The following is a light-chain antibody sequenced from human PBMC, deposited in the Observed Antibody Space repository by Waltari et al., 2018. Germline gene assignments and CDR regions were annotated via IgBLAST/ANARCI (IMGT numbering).Light chain of an antibody. Sequence: SYELTQPPSVSVSPGQTARITCSGDAFPRQFAYWYQQNPGQAPVMVIYQDTERPSGIPERFSGSSSGTTVTLTISGVQAEDEADYYCLSADSSGPYLYVFGTGTTVTVL. CDR3: LSADSSGPYLYV. V-gene: IGLV3-25*03. J-gene: IGLJ1*01. CDR1: AFPRQF. CDR2: QDT.